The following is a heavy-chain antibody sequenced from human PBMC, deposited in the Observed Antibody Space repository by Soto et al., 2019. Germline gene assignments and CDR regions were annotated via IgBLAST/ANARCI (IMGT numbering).Heavy chain of an antibody. CDR3: AGHCYNSGSPRRAFDI. CDR1: DGSISNSY. CDR2: ILYNGGT. V-gene: IGHV4-59*08. Sequence: ASETLSLTCAVSDGSISNSYWSWIRQPPGKGLEWIGYILYNGGTNYNPTLKSRVTISVDTSKNQFSLKLSSVTAADTAVYYCAGHCYNSGSPRRAFDIWGQGTMVTVSS. D-gene: IGHD3-10*01. J-gene: IGHJ3*02.